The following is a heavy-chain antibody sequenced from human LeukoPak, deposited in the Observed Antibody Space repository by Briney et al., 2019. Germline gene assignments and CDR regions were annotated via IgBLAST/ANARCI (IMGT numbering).Heavy chain of an antibody. D-gene: IGHD3-22*01. CDR1: GFTFDDYA. J-gene: IGHJ4*02. CDR2: IKQDGSEK. CDR3: ASSNRYYYDSSGPTFDY. V-gene: IGHV3-7*01. Sequence: GGSLRLSCAASGFTFDDYAMHWVRQAPGKGLEWVANIKQDGSEKYYVDSVKGRFTISRDNAKNSLYLQMNSLRAEDTAVYYCASSNRYYYDSSGPTFDYWGQGTLVTVSS.